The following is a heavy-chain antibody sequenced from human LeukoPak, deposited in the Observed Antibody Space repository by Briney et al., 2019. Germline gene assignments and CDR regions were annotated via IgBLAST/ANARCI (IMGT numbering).Heavy chain of an antibody. D-gene: IGHD2-2*01. V-gene: IGHV1-2*02. CDR2: INPNSGGT. Sequence: ASVKVSCKASGHTFTGYYMHWVRQAPGQGLEWMGWINPNSGGTNYAQKFQGRVTMTRDTSISTAYMELSSLRSEDTAVYYCASTPYGYCSSTSCPYYYYYYMDVWGKGTTVTVSS. CDR1: GHTFTGYY. CDR3: ASTPYGYCSSTSCPYYYYYYMDV. J-gene: IGHJ6*03.